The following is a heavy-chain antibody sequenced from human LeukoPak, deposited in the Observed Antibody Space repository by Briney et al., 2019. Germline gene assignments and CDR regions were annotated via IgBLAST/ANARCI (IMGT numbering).Heavy chain of an antibody. J-gene: IGHJ4*02. CDR2: INPNSGGT. D-gene: IGHD3-10*01. CDR3: ARRAWFGEPTFDY. CDR1: GYTFTSYY. Sequence: ASVKVSCKASGYTFTSYYIHWVRQAPGQGLEWMGSINPNSGGTNYAQKFQGRVTMTRDTSISTAYMELSRLRSDDTAVYYCARRAWFGEPTFDYWGQGTLVIVSS. V-gene: IGHV1-2*02.